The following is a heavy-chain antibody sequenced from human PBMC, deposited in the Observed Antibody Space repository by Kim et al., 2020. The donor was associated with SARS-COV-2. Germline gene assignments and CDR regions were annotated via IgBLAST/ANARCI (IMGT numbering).Heavy chain of an antibody. V-gene: IGHV7-4-1*02. CDR1: GYTFTSYA. CDR2: INTNTGNP. CDR3: ARVILADRKFTRGGFDY. Sequence: ASVKVSCKASGYTFTSYAMNWVRQAPGQGLEWMGWINTNTGNPTYAQGFTGRFVFSLDTSVSTAYLQISSLKAEDTAVYYCARVILADRKFTRGGFDYWGQGTLVTVSS. J-gene: IGHJ4*02. D-gene: IGHD3-10*01.